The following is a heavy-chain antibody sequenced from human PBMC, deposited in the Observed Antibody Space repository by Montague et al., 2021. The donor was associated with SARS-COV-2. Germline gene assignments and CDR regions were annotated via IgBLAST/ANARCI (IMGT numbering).Heavy chain of an antibody. CDR3: ARGATRSFDH. V-gene: IGHV4-59*01. CDR1: GDSLTYFY. Sequence: SETLSLTCSVSGDSLTYFYWSWLRQTPGKGLEWIGYIFYSGSTKYNPSLQSRVTFSVDTSRNQFSLNLDSVTAADTGVYYCARGATRSFDHWGQGVLVTVS. D-gene: IGHD1-1*01. J-gene: IGHJ4*02. CDR2: IFYSGST.